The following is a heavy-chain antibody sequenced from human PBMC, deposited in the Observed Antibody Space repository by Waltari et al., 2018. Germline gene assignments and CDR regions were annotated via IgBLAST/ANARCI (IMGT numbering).Heavy chain of an antibody. CDR3: ARATGIVGASN. J-gene: IGHJ4*02. CDR2: IYYSGST. V-gene: IGHV4-59*01. CDR1: GGSISSYY. D-gene: IGHD1-26*01. Sequence: QVQLQESGPVLVKPSETLSLTCTVSGGSISSYYWIWIRQPPGKGLEWIGYIYYSGSTNYNPSLKCRVTISVDTSKNQFSLKLSSVTAADTAVYYCARATGIVGASNWGQGTLVTVSS.